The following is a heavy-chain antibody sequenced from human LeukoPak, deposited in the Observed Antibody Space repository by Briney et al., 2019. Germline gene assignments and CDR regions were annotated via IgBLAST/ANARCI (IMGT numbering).Heavy chain of an antibody. D-gene: IGHD3-10*01. CDR1: GGSISTYY. CDR2: IYYSGST. CDR3: ARVVYSGSWGYFDY. V-gene: IGHV4-59*01. Sequence: SETLSLTCTVSGGSISTYYWSWIRQSPGKGLEWIGYIYYSGSTSYNPSLKSRVTISIDTSKTQFSLKLSSVTVADTAVYYCARVVYSGSWGYFDYWGQGALVTVSS. J-gene: IGHJ4*02.